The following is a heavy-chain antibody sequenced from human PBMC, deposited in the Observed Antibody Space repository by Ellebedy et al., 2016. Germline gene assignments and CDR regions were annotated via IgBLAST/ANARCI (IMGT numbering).Heavy chain of an antibody. CDR1: GGSFSGYY. CDR2: INHIGNT. J-gene: IGHJ4*02. D-gene: IGHD3-9*01. Sequence: GSLRLSCAVYGGSFSGYYWSWIRQPPGKGLEWIGEINHIGNTNYNPSLKSRVTMSLDTSKNQFSLKLTSVTAADTGVYYCARGLTPHFDSWGQGALVTVSS. V-gene: IGHV4-34*01. CDR3: ARGLTPHFDS.